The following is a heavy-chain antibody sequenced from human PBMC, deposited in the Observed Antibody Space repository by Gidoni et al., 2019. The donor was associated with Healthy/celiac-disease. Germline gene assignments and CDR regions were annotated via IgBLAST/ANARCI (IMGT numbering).Heavy chain of an antibody. D-gene: IGHD3-3*01. Sequence: EVQLLESGGGLVQPGGSLRLSCAASGFTFSSYAMSWVRQAPGKGLEWVSAISGSGGSTYYADSVKGRFTISRDNSKNTLYLQMNSLRAEDTAVYYCANSPFTIFGVVIITGAFDIWGQGTMVTVSS. V-gene: IGHV3-23*01. J-gene: IGHJ3*02. CDR3: ANSPFTIFGVVIITGAFDI. CDR2: ISGSGGST. CDR1: GFTFSSYA.